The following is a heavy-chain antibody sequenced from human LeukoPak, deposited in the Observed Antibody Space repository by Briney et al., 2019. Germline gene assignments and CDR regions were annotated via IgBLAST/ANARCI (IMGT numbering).Heavy chain of an antibody. CDR3: ARVGYCSSTSCHGFED. CDR2: IKQDGSEK. Sequence: SGGSLRLSCAASGFTFSSYWMSWVRQAPGKGLEWVANIKQDGSEKYYVDSVKGRFTISRDNAKNSLYLQMSSLRAEDTAVYHCARVGYCSSTSCHGFEDWGQGTLVTVSS. V-gene: IGHV3-7*01. J-gene: IGHJ4*02. D-gene: IGHD2-2*01. CDR1: GFTFSSYW.